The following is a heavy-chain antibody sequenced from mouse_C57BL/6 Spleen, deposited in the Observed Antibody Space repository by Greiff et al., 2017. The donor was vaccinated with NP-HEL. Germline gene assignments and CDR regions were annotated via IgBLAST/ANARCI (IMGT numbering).Heavy chain of an antibody. CDR2: IDPSDSET. J-gene: IGHJ4*01. V-gene: IGHV1-52*01. D-gene: IGHD2-14*01. CDR3: ARSWLLEDYAMDY. Sequence: QVHVKQPGAELVRPGSSVKLSCKASGYTFTSYWMHWVKQRPIQGLEWIGNIDPSDSETHYNQKFKDKATLTVDKSSSTAYMQLSSLTSEDSAVYYCARSWLLEDYAMDYWGQGTSVTVSS. CDR1: GYTFTSYW.